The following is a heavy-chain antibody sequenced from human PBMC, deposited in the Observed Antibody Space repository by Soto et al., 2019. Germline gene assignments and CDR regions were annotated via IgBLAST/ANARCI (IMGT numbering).Heavy chain of an antibody. Sequence: GGSLRLSCAASGFTFNSYGFNWVRQAPGKGLEWVAVIWYDGNTKYYADSVKGRFTISRDNLKNTLYLQMNSLTAEDAAVYYCARPLVAPVAGPYYYGMDVWGQGTTVTVSS. CDR1: GFTFNSYG. D-gene: IGHD6-19*01. V-gene: IGHV3-33*01. CDR3: ARPLVAPVAGPYYYGMDV. J-gene: IGHJ6*02. CDR2: IWYDGNTK.